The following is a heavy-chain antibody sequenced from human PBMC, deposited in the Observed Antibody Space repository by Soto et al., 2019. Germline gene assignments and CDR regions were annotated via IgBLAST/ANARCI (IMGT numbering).Heavy chain of an antibody. CDR1: GGSISSSSYY. V-gene: IGHV4-39*07. D-gene: IGHD7-27*01. CDR3: ARVPGP. Sequence: SETLSLTCTVSGGSISSSSYYWGWIRQPPGKGLEWIGSIYYRGSTHYNPSLKSRVIISVDRSKNQFSLKLSSVTAADTAVYYCARVPGPWGQGTLVTVSS. J-gene: IGHJ5*02. CDR2: IYYRGST.